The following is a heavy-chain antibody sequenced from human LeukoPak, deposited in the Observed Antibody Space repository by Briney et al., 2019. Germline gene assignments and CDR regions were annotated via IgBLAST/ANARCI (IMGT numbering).Heavy chain of an antibody. CDR2: IKQDGSEK. CDR3: ARETYCSSTSCYGDFDY. Sequence: PGGSLRLSCAASGFTFSSYAMHWVRQAPGKGLEWVANIKQDGSEKDYVDSAKGRFTISRDNAKNSLYLQMNSLRAEDTAVYYCARETYCSSTSCYGDFDYWGQGTLVTVSS. J-gene: IGHJ4*02. V-gene: IGHV3-7*01. CDR1: GFTFSSYA. D-gene: IGHD2-2*01.